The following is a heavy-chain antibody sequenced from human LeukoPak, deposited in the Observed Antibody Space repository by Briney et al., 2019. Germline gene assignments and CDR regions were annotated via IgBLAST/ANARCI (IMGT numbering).Heavy chain of an antibody. CDR3: ARGVYIAAAQYGY. V-gene: IGHV4-59*02. CDR2: IYYSGTT. D-gene: IGHD6-13*01. CDR1: GGSVSRYY. Sequence: SETLSLTCTVSGGSVSRYYWSWIQQPPGKGLTWIGYIYYSGTTNYNPSLRSRVTISVDTSKNQFSLKLSSVTAADTAVYYCARGVYIAAAQYGYWGQGTLVTVSS. J-gene: IGHJ4*02.